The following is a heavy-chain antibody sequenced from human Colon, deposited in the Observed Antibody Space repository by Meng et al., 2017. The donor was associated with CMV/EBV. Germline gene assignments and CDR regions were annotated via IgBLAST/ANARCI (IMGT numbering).Heavy chain of an antibody. CDR3: KRDRGRDSYTSSSDS. CDR2: IYYSGST. D-gene: IGHD6-6*01. V-gene: IGHV4-31*03. CDR1: GGSISSGGYY. Sequence: SETLSLTCTVSGGSISSGGYYWSWIRQHPGKGLEWIGYIYYSGSTYYNPSLKSRVTISVDTSKNQFSLKLSSVTAADAAMYYCKRDRGRDSYTSSSDSWGQGTLVTVSS. J-gene: IGHJ4*02.